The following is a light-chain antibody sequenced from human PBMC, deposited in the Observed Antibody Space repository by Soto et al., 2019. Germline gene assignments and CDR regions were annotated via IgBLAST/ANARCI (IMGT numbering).Light chain of an antibody. V-gene: IGKV3-20*01. CDR2: GAS. CDR1: QSVSSSY. J-gene: IGKJ3*01. CDR3: HRYGSSPF. Sequence: EIVLTQSPGTLSLSPGERATLSCRASQSVSSSYLAWYQQKPGQAPRLLIYGASTRATGIPDRFSGSGSGTDFTLTISRLEPEDFAVYYCHRYGSSPFFGTGTKVDIK.